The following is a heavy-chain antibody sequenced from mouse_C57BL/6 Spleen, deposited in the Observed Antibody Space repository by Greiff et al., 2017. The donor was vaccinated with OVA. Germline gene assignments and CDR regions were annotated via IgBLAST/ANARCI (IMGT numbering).Heavy chain of an antibody. CDR1: GYTFTSYW. V-gene: IGHV1-52*01. Sequence: QVQLQQPGAELVRPGSSVKLSCKASGYTFTSYWMHWVKQRPIQGLEWIGNIDPSDSETHYNQKFKDKATLTVDKSSSTAYMQLSSLTSEDSAVYYCAKPLITTVVADWYFDVWGTGTTVTVSS. D-gene: IGHD1-1*01. CDR3: AKPLITTVVADWYFDV. CDR2: IDPSDSET. J-gene: IGHJ1*03.